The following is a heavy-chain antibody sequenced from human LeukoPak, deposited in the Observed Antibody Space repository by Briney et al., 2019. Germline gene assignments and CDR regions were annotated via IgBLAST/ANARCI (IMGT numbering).Heavy chain of an antibody. D-gene: IGHD3-16*01. CDR1: GGSFSGYH. V-gene: IGHV4-34*01. J-gene: IGHJ4*02. CDR2: INHSGST. CDR3: ARGPTRGGNDY. Sequence: SETLSLTCAVYGGSFSGYHWSWIRQPPGKGLEWIGEINHSGSTNYNPSLKSRVTISVDTSKNQFSLKLSSVTAADTAVYYCARGPTRGGNDYWGQGTLVTVSS.